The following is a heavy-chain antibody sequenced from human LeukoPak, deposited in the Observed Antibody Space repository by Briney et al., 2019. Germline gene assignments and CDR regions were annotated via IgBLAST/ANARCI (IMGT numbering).Heavy chain of an antibody. CDR1: GGTFSSYT. CDR2: IIPIFGTA. CDR3: ASRADIASGWYKGGDQFDY. Sequence: ASVKVSCKASGGTFSSYTISWVRQAPGQGLEWMGGIIPIFGTANYAQKFQGRVTITADESTSTAYMELSSLRSEDTAVYYCASRADIASGWYKGGDQFDYWGQGTLVTVSS. V-gene: IGHV1-69*13. J-gene: IGHJ4*02. D-gene: IGHD6-19*01.